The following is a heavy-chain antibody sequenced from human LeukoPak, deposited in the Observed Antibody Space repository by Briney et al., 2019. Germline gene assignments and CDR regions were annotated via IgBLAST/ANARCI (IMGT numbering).Heavy chain of an antibody. Sequence: GGSLRLSCAASGFTYTKHAMHWVRQAPGKGLEWVAVISYDGSNKKYADSVKGRFTISRDNSKNTLYLQMNSLRAEDTAVYYCAKGFGGNYPLSFDYWGQGTLVTVSS. CDR1: GFTYTKHA. J-gene: IGHJ4*02. CDR2: ISYDGSNK. V-gene: IGHV3-30*04. CDR3: AKGFGGNYPLSFDY. D-gene: IGHD4-23*01.